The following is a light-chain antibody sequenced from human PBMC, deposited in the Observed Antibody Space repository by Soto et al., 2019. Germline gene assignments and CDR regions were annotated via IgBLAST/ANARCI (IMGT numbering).Light chain of an antibody. CDR1: QSVSSN. CDR2: GAS. J-gene: IGKJ1*01. V-gene: IGKV3-15*01. Sequence: ELVVTQSPATLSVSPGERATLSCRASQSVSSNLAWYQQKPGQAPRLLIYGASTRATGIPARFSGIVSGTEFTLTISSLQSEDFAAYYGQQYNNWPPWTFGQGTKVDIK. CDR3: QQYNNWPPWT.